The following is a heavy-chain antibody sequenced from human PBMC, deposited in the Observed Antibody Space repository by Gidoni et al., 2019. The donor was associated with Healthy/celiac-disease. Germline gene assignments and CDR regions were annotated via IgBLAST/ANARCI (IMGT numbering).Heavy chain of an antibody. J-gene: IGHJ5*02. CDR1: GGSISSYY. D-gene: IGHD2-2*01. CDR2: IYYSGST. CDR3: ARLRRDIVVVPAAIWFDP. Sequence: QVQLQESGPGLVKPSETLSLTCTVTGGSISSYYWSWIRQPPGKGLGWIGYIYYSGSTNYNPSLRSRVTISVDPSKNQFSLKLSSVTAADTAVYYCARLRRDIVVVPAAIWFDPWGQGTLVTVSS. V-gene: IGHV4-59*01.